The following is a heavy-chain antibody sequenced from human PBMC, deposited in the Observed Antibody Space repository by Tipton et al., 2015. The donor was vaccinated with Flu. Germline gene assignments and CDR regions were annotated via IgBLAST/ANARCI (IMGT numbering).Heavy chain of an antibody. CDR3: ATLTGDDY. V-gene: IGHV3-48*03. Sequence: SLRLSCAASGFTFSDYGMNWVRQAPGQGLEWLSHISSSGDDIYYGDSVKGRFSISRDNTKKSLYLQLNSLRAEDTAVYYCATLTGDDYWGQGIMVTVSS. J-gene: IGHJ4*02. CDR1: GFTFSDYG. D-gene: IGHD7-27*01. CDR2: ISSSGDDI.